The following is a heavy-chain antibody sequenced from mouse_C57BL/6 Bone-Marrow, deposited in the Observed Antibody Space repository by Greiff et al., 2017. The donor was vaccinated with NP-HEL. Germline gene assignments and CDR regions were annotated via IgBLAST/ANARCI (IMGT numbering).Heavy chain of an antibody. CDR2: IDPENGDT. CDR3: TTPLLYWFAY. CDR1: GFNIKDDY. V-gene: IGHV14-4*01. J-gene: IGHJ3*01. Sequence: VQLQHSGAELVRPGASVKLSCTASGFNIKDDYMHWVKQRPEQGLEWIGWIDPENGDTEYASKFQGKATITADTSSNTAYLQLSSLTSEDTAVYYCTTPLLYWFAYWGQGTLVTVSA. D-gene: IGHD2-12*01.